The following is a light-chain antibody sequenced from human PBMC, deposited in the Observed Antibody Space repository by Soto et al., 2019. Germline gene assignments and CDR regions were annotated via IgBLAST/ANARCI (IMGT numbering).Light chain of an antibody. J-gene: IGKJ5*01. V-gene: IGKV3-20*01. CDR2: GAS. Sequence: EIVLTQSPGTPSLSPGEGATLSCRASQSVSSSSLAWFQHKPGQAPRLLIYGASSRATGIPDRFSGSGSGTDFTLTISRLEPEDFAVYYCQQYTGPPTTFGQGTRLEI. CDR3: QQYTGPPTT. CDR1: QSVSSSS.